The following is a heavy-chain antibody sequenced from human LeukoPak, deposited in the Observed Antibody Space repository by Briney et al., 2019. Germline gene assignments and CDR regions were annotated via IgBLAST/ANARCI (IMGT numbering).Heavy chain of an antibody. D-gene: IGHD3-10*01. CDR3: AREVRLLWFGELSDAFDI. J-gene: IGHJ3*02. CDR1: GGSISSSTYC. V-gene: IGHV4-39*02. Sequence: PSETLSLTCTVSGGSISSSTYCWGWIRQPPGKGLEWIGSIYYSGSTYYNPSLKSRVTISVDTSKNQFSLKLSSVTAADTAVYYCAREVRLLWFGELSDAFDIWGQGTMVTVSS. CDR2: IYYSGST.